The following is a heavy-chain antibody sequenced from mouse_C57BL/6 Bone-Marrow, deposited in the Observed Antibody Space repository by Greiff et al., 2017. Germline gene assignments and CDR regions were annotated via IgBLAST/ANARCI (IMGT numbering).Heavy chain of an antibody. CDR3: ERQGLPCGSRGYGAV. CDR1: GFTFSSYG. CDR2: ISSSGSYT. V-gene: IGHV5-6*01. Sequence: EVQLVESGGELVKPGGSLKLSCTASGFTFSSYGMHWVRQTPDKGLEWVATISSSGSYTYYTDSVKGRITISRDNAKNALYMQQSSLKSEDTAMYYGERQGLPCGSRGYGAVGDTGTTVTVSA. D-gene: IGHD1-1*02. J-gene: IGHJ1*03.